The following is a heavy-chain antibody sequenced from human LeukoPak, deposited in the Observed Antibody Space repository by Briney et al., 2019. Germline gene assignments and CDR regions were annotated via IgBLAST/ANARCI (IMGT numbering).Heavy chain of an antibody. CDR1: GGSISRGGYY. V-gene: IGHV4-31*03. CDR3: ARVLRLGYCSSTSCYNRDAWFDP. CDR2: IYYSGST. Sequence: PSQTLSLTCTVSGGSISRGGYYWSWIRQPPGKGLEWIGYIYYSGSTYYNPSLKSRVTISVDTSKNQFSLKLSSVTAADTAVYYCARVLRLGYCSSTSCYNRDAWFDPWGQGTLVTVSS. J-gene: IGHJ5*02. D-gene: IGHD2-2*02.